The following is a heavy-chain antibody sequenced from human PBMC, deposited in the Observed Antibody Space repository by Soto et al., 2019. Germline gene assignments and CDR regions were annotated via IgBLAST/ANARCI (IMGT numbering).Heavy chain of an antibody. CDR1: GYTFTSYG. CDR3: ARPFGVVIRDYYYGMDV. CDR2: ISAYNGNT. V-gene: IGHV1-18*01. J-gene: IGHJ6*02. D-gene: IGHD3-3*01. Sequence: GASVKVSCKASGYTFTSYGISWVRQAPGQGLEWMGWISAYNGNTNCAQKLQGRVTMTTDTSTSTAYMELRSLRSDDTAVYYCARPFGVVIRDYYYGMDVWGQGTTVTVSS.